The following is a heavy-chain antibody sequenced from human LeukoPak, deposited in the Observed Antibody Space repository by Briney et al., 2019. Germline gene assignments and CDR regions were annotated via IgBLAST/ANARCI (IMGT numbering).Heavy chain of an antibody. J-gene: IGHJ3*02. CDR2: INHSGST. D-gene: IGHD5-18*01. V-gene: IGHV4-34*01. CDR3: ARSLIQLMGWAFDI. CDR1: GGSFSGYY. Sequence: PSETLSLTCAVYGGSFSGYYWSWIRQPPGKGLEWIGEINHSGSTNYNPSLKSRVTISVDTSKNQFSLKLSSVTAADTAVYYCARSLIQLMGWAFDIWGQGTMVTVSS.